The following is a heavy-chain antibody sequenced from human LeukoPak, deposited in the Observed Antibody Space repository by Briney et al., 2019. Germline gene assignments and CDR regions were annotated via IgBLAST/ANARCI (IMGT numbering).Heavy chain of an antibody. Sequence: SPTPSLTCAVYGGSFSGYYWRWIRHPPGKWLEWVGEINHSGSTNYNPSLKCQHPISVDTSKTQFSLKLSSVTAADTAVYYCERGNPRNPYYDFWSGYDRAPHFDCWGQGTLVSVSS. CDR1: GGSFSGYY. V-gene: IGHV4-34*01. J-gene: IGHJ4*02. CDR3: ERGNPRNPYYDFWSGYDRAPHFDC. D-gene: IGHD3-3*01. CDR2: INHSGST.